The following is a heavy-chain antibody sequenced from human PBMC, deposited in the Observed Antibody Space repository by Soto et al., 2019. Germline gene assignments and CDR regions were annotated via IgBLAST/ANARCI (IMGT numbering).Heavy chain of an antibody. CDR1: GYTFTSYG. Sequence: ASVKVSCKASGYTFTSYGISWVRQAPGQGLELMGWISAYNGNTNYAQKLQGRVTMTTDTSTSTAYMELRSLRSDDTAVYYCARGHSSSWSPGRNYYYYGMDVWGQGTTVTVYS. CDR2: ISAYNGNT. V-gene: IGHV1-18*01. CDR3: ARGHSSSWSPGRNYYYYGMDV. D-gene: IGHD6-13*01. J-gene: IGHJ6*02.